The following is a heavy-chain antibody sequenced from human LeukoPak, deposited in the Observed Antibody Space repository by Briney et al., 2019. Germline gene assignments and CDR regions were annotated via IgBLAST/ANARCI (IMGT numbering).Heavy chain of an antibody. Sequence: ASVKVSCKVSGYTLTELSMHWVRQAPGEGLEWMGGFDPEDGETIYAQKFQGRVTMTEDTSTDTAYMELSSLRSEDTAVYYCATRPITLHQPQSFDYWGQETLVTVSS. CDR3: ATRPITLHQPQSFDY. V-gene: IGHV1-24*01. CDR2: FDPEDGET. CDR1: GYTLTELS. J-gene: IGHJ4*02. D-gene: IGHD3-10*01.